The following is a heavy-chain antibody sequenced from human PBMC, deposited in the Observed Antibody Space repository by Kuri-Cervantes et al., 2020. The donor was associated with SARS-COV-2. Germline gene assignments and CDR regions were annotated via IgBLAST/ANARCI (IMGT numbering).Heavy chain of an antibody. D-gene: IGHD2-2*01. J-gene: IGHJ5*02. CDR1: GGSFSGYY. CDR3: ARAAGPAARTSWFDP. V-gene: IGHV4-34*01. Sequence: GSLRLSCAAYGGSFSGYYWSWIRQPPGKGLEWIGEINHSGSTNYNPSLKSRVTISVDTSKNQFSLKLSSVTAADTAVYYCARAAGPAARTSWFDPWGQGTLVTVSS. CDR2: INHSGST.